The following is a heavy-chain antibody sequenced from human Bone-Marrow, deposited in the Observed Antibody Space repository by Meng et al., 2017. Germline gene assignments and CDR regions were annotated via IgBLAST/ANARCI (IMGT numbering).Heavy chain of an antibody. V-gene: IGHV3-30*18. CDR1: GLTFTSYG. CDR3: AKEAVWRGYFDY. J-gene: IGHJ4*02. D-gene: IGHD3-10*01. Sequence: QVQLVESGGGVVQPGRSLRLSCAASGLTFTSYGMHWVRQAPGKGLEWVAVISYDGSDEYYEESVKGRFTVSRDTSKNTLYLEMNSLRVEDTAVYHCAKEAVWRGYFDYWGQGTLVTVSS. CDR2: ISYDGSDE.